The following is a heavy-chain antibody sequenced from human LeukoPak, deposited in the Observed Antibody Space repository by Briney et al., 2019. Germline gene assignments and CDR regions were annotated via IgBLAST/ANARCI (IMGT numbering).Heavy chain of an antibody. V-gene: IGHV3-9*01. D-gene: IGHD5-18*01. CDR3: AKGLVGYTYGNDFLHEDYFDY. CDR2: ISWNGDTI. Sequence: PGGSLRLSCTASGFAFNEYAMHWVRQAPGKGLEWVSGISWNGDTIHYASSMKGRFTISRDNAKNSLYLQMNSLRAEDTALYYCAKGLVGYTYGNDFLHEDYFDYWGQGTLDTVSS. J-gene: IGHJ4*02. CDR1: GFAFNEYA.